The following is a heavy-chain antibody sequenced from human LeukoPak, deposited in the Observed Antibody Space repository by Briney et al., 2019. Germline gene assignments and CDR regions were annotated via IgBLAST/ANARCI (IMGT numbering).Heavy chain of an antibody. D-gene: IGHD2-21*02. V-gene: IGHV3-30*01. Sequence: GGSLRLSCAASGFTFSSYAMQWVRQAPGKGLEWVAVISYDGSNKYYADSVKGRFTITRDNSKNTLYLQMNSLRAEDTAVYYCAREWEAYCGGDCYSRFDPWGQGTLVTVSS. CDR3: AREWEAYCGGDCYSRFDP. CDR1: GFTFSSYA. CDR2: ISYDGSNK. J-gene: IGHJ5*02.